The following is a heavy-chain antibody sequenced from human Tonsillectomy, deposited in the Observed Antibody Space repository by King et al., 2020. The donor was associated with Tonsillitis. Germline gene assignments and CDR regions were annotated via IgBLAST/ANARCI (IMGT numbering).Heavy chain of an antibody. CDR2: ISSSSSYI. Sequence: QLVQSGGGLVKPGGSLRLSCAASGFTFSPYNMNWVRQAPGKGLEWVSYISSSSSYIYYANSVKGRFTISWDNAENSLYLQMNSLRAEDTAVYYCARGGYSNDYERYYFDYWGQGTLVTVSS. CDR1: GFTFSPYN. CDR3: ARGGYSNDYERYYFDY. D-gene: IGHD5-18*01. J-gene: IGHJ4*02. V-gene: IGHV3-21*01.